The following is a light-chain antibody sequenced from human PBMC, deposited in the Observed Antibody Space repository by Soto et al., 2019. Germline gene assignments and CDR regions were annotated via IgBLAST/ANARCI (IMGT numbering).Light chain of an antibody. CDR3: QQYYSIPSIT. CDR1: QSVLYSSNNKNY. Sequence: DIVMTQSPDSLAVSLGERATINCKSSQSVLYSSNNKNYLSWYQQKPGQPPKLLIYWASIRESGVPDRFSGSGSGTDFTLTISSLQAEDVAVYYCQQYYSIPSITCGQGTRLEIK. V-gene: IGKV4-1*01. CDR2: WAS. J-gene: IGKJ5*01.